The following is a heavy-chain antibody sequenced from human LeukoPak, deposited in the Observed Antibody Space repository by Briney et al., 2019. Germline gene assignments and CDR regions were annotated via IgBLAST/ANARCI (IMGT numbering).Heavy chain of an antibody. D-gene: IGHD3-10*01. CDR2: ISGSGGST. J-gene: IGHJ4*02. Sequence: GGSLRLSCAASGFTFSSYAMSWVRQAPGKGLEWVSAISGSGGSTYYADSVKGRFTISRDNSKNTLYLQMNSLRAEDTAVYYCATPIDAYYYGPGSYRTDYWGQGTLVTVSS. CDR1: GFTFSSYA. CDR3: ATPIDAYYYGPGSYRTDY. V-gene: IGHV3-23*01.